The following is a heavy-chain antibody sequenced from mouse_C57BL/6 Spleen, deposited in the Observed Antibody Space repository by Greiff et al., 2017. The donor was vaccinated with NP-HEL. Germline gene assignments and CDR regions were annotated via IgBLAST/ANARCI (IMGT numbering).Heavy chain of an antibody. D-gene: IGHD1-1*01. CDR3: ARCYYGSSPYYYAMDY. CDR2: IYPGSGST. J-gene: IGHJ4*01. CDR1: GYTFTSYW. Sequence: VQLQQSGAELVKPGASVKMSCKASGYTFTSYWITWVKQRPGQGLEWIGDIYPGSGSTNYNEKFKSKATLTVDTSSSTAYMHLSSLTSEDSAVYYCARCYYGSSPYYYAMDYWGQGTSVTVSS. V-gene: IGHV1-55*01.